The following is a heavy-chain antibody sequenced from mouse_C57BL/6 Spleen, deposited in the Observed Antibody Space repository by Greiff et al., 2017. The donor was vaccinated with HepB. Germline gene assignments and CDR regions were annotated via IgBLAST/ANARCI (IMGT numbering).Heavy chain of an antibody. V-gene: IGHV5-9-1*02. CDR3: TKIYGYDDAMDY. CDR1: GFTFSSYA. Sequence: EVHLVESGEGLVKPGGSLKLSCAASGFTFSSYAMSWVRQTPEKRLEWVAYISSGGDYIYYADTVKGRFTISRDNARNTLYLQMSSLKSEDTAMYYCTKIYGYDDAMDYWGQGTSVTVSS. CDR2: ISSGGDYI. J-gene: IGHJ4*01. D-gene: IGHD2-2*01.